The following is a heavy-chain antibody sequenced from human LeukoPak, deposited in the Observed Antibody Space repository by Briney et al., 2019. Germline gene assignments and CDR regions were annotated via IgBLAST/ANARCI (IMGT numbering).Heavy chain of an antibody. D-gene: IGHD3-10*01. Sequence: SETLSLTCTVSGGSISSYYWSWIRQPPGKGLEWIGYIYYSGSTNYNPSLKNRVTISVDTSKNQFSLKLSSVTAADTAVYYCARTMVRGGKDVWGQGTTVTVSS. CDR1: GGSISSYY. J-gene: IGHJ6*02. CDR3: ARTMVRGGKDV. V-gene: IGHV4-59*01. CDR2: IYYSGST.